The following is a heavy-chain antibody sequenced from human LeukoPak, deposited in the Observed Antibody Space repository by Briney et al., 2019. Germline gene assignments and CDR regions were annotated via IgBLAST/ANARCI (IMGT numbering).Heavy chain of an antibody. CDR1: GFPFIIHG. Sequence: GGSLRLSCAASGFPFIIHGRSWVPQAPGKGRDWVSGIIGVGGSTYYADSVKGRFTISGDNSRNTLFLQMNSLRAEDTAVYYCAKGAMYQLDYWGQGTLVTVSS. CDR2: IIGVGGST. J-gene: IGHJ4*02. CDR3: AKGAMYQLDY. V-gene: IGHV3-23*01. D-gene: IGHD2-2*01.